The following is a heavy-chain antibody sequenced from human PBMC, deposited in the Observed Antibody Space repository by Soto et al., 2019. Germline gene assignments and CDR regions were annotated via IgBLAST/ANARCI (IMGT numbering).Heavy chain of an antibody. CDR2: IIPIFGTA. Sequence: GASVKVSCKASGGTFSSYAISWVRQAPGQGLEWMGGIIPIFGTANYAQKFQGRVTITADESTSTAYMELSSLRSEDTAVYYCARGGYSGYDWAYRFDYWGQGTLVTVYS. D-gene: IGHD5-12*01. J-gene: IGHJ4*02. CDR3: ARGGYSGYDWAYRFDY. CDR1: GGTFSSYA. V-gene: IGHV1-69*13.